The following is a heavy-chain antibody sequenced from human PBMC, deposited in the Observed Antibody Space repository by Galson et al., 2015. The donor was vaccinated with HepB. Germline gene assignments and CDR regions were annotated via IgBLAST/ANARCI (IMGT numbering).Heavy chain of an antibody. CDR1: GGTFSSYA. J-gene: IGHJ6*03. V-gene: IGHV1-69*13. D-gene: IGHD3-10*01. CDR2: IIPIFGTA. CDR3: ARVYRSVTMVRGVIIPHYYYYYMDV. Sequence: SVKVSCKASGGTFSSYAISWVRQAPGQGLEWMGGIIPIFGTANYAQKFQGRVTITADESTSTAYMELSSLRSEDTAVYYCARVYRSVTMVRGVIIPHYYYYYMDVWGKGTTVTVSS.